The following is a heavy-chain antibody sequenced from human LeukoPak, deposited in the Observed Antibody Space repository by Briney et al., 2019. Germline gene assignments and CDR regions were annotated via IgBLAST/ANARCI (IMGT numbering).Heavy chain of an antibody. D-gene: IGHD3-9*01. Sequence: SVKVSCKASGGTFSSYAISWVRQVPGQGLEWMGGIIPIFGTANYAQKFQGRVTITADESASTAYMELSSLRSEDTAVYYCAVPYYDILTGPSYYYYYGMDVWGQGTTVTVSS. V-gene: IGHV1-69*13. CDR3: AVPYYDILTGPSYYYYYGMDV. CDR2: IIPIFGTA. CDR1: GGTFSSYA. J-gene: IGHJ6*02.